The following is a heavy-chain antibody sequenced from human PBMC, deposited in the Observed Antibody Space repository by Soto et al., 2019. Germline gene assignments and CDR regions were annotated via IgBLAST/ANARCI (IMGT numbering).Heavy chain of an antibody. CDR1: GGSISSYY. Sequence: SETLSLTCTVSGGSISSYYWSWIRQPPGKGLEWIGYIYYSGSTNYNPSLKSRVTISVDTSKNQFSLKLSSVSAADTAVYYCAREGAARGYYYYGMDVWGQGTTVTVSS. CDR3: AREGAARGYYYYGMDV. V-gene: IGHV4-59*01. CDR2: IYYSGST. D-gene: IGHD3-16*01. J-gene: IGHJ6*02.